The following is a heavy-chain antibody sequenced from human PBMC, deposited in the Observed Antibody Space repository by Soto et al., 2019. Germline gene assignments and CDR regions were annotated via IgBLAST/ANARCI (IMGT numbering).Heavy chain of an antibody. V-gene: IGHV5-51*01. Sequence: GESLKISCQGSGYTFTNYWIGWVRQMPGKGLEWMGIIYPGDSDTKYNPSFQGQVTISADKSITTTYLQWSSLKASDTAIYYCAASIFYYGMDVWGQGTTVTVSS. CDR3: AASIFYYGMDV. CDR2: IYPGDSDT. J-gene: IGHJ6*02. CDR1: GYTFTNYW.